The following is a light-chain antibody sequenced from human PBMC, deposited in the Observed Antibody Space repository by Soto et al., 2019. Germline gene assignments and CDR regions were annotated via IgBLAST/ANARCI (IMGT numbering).Light chain of an antibody. J-gene: IGKJ1*01. Sequence: EIVLTQSPGTLSLSPGDRATLSYRASKSVNSNYLAWYQRKPGQAPRLLIYGASNRATDIPYRFSASGSGTDFTLTITRLEAEDFAVYYCQQYDSTPPTFGQGTKVEVK. CDR2: GAS. CDR1: KSVNSNY. CDR3: QQYDSTPPT. V-gene: IGKV3-20*01.